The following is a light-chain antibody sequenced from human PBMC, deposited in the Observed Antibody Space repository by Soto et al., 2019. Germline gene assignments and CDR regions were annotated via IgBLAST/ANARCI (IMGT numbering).Light chain of an antibody. CDR1: QSISRY. CDR3: QQRTYSIT. V-gene: IGKV3-11*01. CDR2: GAS. Sequence: IVLTQSPGTLSLSPGERTTLSCRASQSISRYLAWYQQKPGQGPRLLIYGASSRATGTPDRFSGSGSGTDFTLTISSLEPEDFAVYYCQQRTYSITFGQGTRLEIK. J-gene: IGKJ5*01.